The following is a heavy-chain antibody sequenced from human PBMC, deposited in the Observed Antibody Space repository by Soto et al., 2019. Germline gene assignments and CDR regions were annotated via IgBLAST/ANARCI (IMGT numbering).Heavy chain of an antibody. CDR2: ISWNSGSI. V-gene: IGHV3-9*01. CDR3: AKDKLLYYDSSGYFDY. J-gene: IGHJ4*02. CDR1: GFTFDDYA. Sequence: SLRLSCAASGFTFDDYAMHWVRQAPGKGLEWVSGISWNSGSIGYADSVKGRFTISRDNAKNSLYLQMNSLRAEDTALYYCAKDKLLYYDSSGYFDYWGQGTLVTVSS. D-gene: IGHD3-22*01.